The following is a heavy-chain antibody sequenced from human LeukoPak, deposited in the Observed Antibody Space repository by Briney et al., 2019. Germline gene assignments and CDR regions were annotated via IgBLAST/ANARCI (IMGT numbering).Heavy chain of an antibody. CDR3: ARERKTFDY. Sequence: ASVRVSCKASGYTFISYYMHWVRQAPGQGLEWMGIINPSGGSTRYAQKFQGRVTMTRDTSTSTVYMELSSLRSEDTAVYYCARERKTFDYWGQGTLVTVSS. CDR2: INPSGGST. V-gene: IGHV1-46*01. CDR1: GYTFISYY. J-gene: IGHJ4*02.